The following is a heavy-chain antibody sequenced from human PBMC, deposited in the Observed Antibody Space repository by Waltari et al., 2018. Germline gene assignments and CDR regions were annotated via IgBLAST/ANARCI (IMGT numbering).Heavy chain of an antibody. Sequence: QVQLQESGPGLVKPSQTLSLTCTVSGGSISSGSYYWSWIRQPAGTGLEWIGRIYTSGSTNYNPSLKSRVTISVDTSKNQFSLKLSSVTAADTAVYYCARGEGSSWYYYFDYWGQGTLVTVSS. J-gene: IGHJ4*02. CDR1: GGSISSGSYY. CDR2: IYTSGST. CDR3: ARGEGSSWYYYFDY. D-gene: IGHD6-13*01. V-gene: IGHV4-61*02.